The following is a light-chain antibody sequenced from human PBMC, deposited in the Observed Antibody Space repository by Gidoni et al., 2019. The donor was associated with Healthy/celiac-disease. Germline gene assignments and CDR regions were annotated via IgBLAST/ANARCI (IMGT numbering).Light chain of an antibody. V-gene: IGLV1-40*01. CDR2: GNS. J-gene: IGLJ3*02. CDR1: RSNIGSCYD. Sequence: QSVLTQPPPVLGAPGQRSTISWTGSRSNIGSCYDVHLYQQLPGTAPKLPIYGNSNRPSGVPDRFSGSKYGTSASLAITGLQAGDDADYYCQSYDSSLSGSVFGGGTKLTVL. CDR3: QSYDSSLSGSV.